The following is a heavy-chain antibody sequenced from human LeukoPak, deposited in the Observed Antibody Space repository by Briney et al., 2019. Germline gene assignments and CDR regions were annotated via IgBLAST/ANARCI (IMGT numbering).Heavy chain of an antibody. CDR3: AREGVRGYSGY. V-gene: IGHV3-21*01. D-gene: IGHD5-12*01. CDR2: ISSSSSYI. CDR1: GFTFSSYS. J-gene: IGHJ4*02. Sequence: PGGSLRLSCAASGFTFSSYSMNWVRQAPGKGLEWVSSISSSSSYIYYADSVKGRFTISRDNAKNSLYLQMNSLRTEDTAVYHCAREGVRGYSGYWGQGTLVTVSS.